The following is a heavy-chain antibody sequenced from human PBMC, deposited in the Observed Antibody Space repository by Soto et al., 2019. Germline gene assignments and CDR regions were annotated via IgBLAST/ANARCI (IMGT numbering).Heavy chain of an antibody. Sequence: QVQLQESGPGLVKPSETLSLTCSISGGSISRYYWSWIQQSPGKGLECIGYIWYSGSINYNPSLRSRVTMSVDASKNQFSLNLTSVTAADTAIYYCARRGGEGVPWYFDLWGRGTLVTVSS. CDR2: IWYSGSI. CDR3: ARRGGEGVPWYFDL. CDR1: GGSISRYY. J-gene: IGHJ2*01. V-gene: IGHV4-59*12. D-gene: IGHD3-16*01.